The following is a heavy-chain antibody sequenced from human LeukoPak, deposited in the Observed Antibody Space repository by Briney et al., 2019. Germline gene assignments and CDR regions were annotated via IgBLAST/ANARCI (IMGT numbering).Heavy chain of an antibody. CDR2: INPNSGGT. CDR1: GYTFTGYY. J-gene: IGHJ4*02. Sequence: ASVKVSCKASGYTFTGYYMHWVRQAPGQGLEWMGWINPNSGGTNYAQKFQGRVTMTRDTSISTAYMELSRLRSDDTAVYYCARGRVLHSGWDPHSGYWGQGTLVTVSS. D-gene: IGHD6-19*01. CDR3: ARGRVLHSGWDPHSGY. V-gene: IGHV1-2*02.